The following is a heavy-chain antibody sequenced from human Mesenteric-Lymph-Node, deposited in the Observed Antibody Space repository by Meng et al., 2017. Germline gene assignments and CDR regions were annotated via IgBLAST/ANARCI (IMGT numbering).Heavy chain of an antibody. D-gene: IGHD2-2*01. CDR1: GFTFSRYG. V-gene: IGHV3-33*06. CDR3: AKELGSSTSYYYYYGMDV. J-gene: IGHJ6*02. Sequence: GGSLRLSCAASGFTFSRYGMHWVRQAPGKGLGWVAVIWHDGSNIHYADSVKGRFTIARDNSENTLYLQMNSLRGEDTAVYYCAKELGSSTSYYYYYGMDVWGQGTTVTVSS. CDR2: IWHDGSNI.